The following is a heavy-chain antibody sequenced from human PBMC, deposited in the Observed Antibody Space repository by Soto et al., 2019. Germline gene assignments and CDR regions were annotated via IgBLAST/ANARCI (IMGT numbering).Heavy chain of an antibody. Sequence: GGSLRLSCAASGFTFSSYAMSWVRQAPGKGLEWVSVISGSAYTKYYAASVRGRFTISRDNSKNTLYLQMNSLRAEDTAVYYCARDPTAYGDYVFDYWGQGTLVTVSS. CDR3: ARDPTAYGDYVFDY. CDR2: ISGSAYTK. J-gene: IGHJ4*02. D-gene: IGHD4-17*01. CDR1: GFTFSSYA. V-gene: IGHV3-23*01.